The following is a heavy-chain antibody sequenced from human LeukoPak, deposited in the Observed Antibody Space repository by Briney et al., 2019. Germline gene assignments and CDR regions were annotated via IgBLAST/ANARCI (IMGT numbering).Heavy chain of an antibody. CDR2: GGSGGST. CDR3: AKMRGQYYHSYYMDA. V-gene: IGHV3-23*01. J-gene: IGHJ6*03. CDR1: GFIFSSYA. Sequence: PRGSLRLSCAASGFIFSSYAMSWVRQAPGKGLEWVSYGGSGGSTYYADSVKGRFTVSRDNSKSTLYLQMNSLTAEDTAVYYCAKMRGQYYHSYYMDAWGKGTTVTVSS.